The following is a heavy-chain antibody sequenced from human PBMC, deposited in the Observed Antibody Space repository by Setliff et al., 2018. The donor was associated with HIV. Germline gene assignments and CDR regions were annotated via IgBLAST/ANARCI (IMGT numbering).Heavy chain of an antibody. Sequence: EASVKVSCKASGYTFTSYAINWVRQAPGQSLEWMAWINGGNGDTKYSQKFQGRVTVTGDTSAITAYMELSDLRSEDTAVYYCARDSLPYYYGSGTDSFDIWGQGTMVTVSS. D-gene: IGHD3-10*01. V-gene: IGHV1-3*01. CDR1: GYTFTSYA. CDR3: ARDSLPYYYGSGTDSFDI. CDR2: INGGNGDT. J-gene: IGHJ3*02.